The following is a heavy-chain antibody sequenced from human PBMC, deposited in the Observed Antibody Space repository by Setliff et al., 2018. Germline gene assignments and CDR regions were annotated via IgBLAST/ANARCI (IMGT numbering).Heavy chain of an antibody. CDR1: GGSISNTFYY. J-gene: IGHJ6*03. D-gene: IGHD6-19*01. CDR2: IYTSWST. V-gene: IGHV4-61*09. Sequence: SETLSLTCAVSGGSISNTFYYWTWIRQPAGKGLEWIGQIYTSWSTNYNPSLKSRVTISVNASKNQLSLNLRSVTAADTAVYYCARAISGWYSAHYYYMDVWGKGTTVTVSS. CDR3: ARAISGWYSAHYYYMDV.